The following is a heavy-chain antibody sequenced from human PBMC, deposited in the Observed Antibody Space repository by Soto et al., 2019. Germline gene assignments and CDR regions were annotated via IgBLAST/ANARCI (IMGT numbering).Heavy chain of an antibody. CDR2: IYYSGST. CDR3: ARGGVVVVAATPSAAFDI. Sequence: SETLSLTCTVSGGSISSGGYYWSWIRQHPGKGLEWIGYIYYSGSTYYNPSLKSRVTISVDTSKNQFSLKLSSVTAADTAVYYCARGGVVVVAATPSAAFDIWGQGTMVTVSS. D-gene: IGHD2-15*01. V-gene: IGHV4-31*03. J-gene: IGHJ3*02. CDR1: GGSISSGGYY.